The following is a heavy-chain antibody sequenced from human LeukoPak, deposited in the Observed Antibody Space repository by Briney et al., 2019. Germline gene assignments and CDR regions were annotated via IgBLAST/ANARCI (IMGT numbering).Heavy chain of an antibody. V-gene: IGHV3-33*01. J-gene: IGHJ6*02. D-gene: IGHD3-10*01. Sequence: GGSLRLSCAASGFTFRSHGMHGVRQAPGGGGVGVAGIWYDGSNEDYADSVKGRFTISRDNSKNTLYLQMNSLRVEDTAVYYCARDGQNGSPYATDVWGQGTTVTVSS. CDR2: IWYDGSNE. CDR3: ARDGQNGSPYATDV. CDR1: GFTFRSHG.